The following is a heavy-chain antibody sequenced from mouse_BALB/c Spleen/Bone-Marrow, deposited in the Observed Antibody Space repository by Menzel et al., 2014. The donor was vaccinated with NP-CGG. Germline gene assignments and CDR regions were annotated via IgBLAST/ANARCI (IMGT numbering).Heavy chain of an antibody. V-gene: IGHV5-17*02. J-gene: IGHJ2*01. Sequence: EVKLVESGGGLVQPGGSRKLSCAASGFTFSSFGMHWVRQAPEKGLEWVAYISSVSSTIYYADTVKGRFTISRDNPKNTLFLQMTSLRSEDTAMYYCTRGGNWDDFDYWGQGTTLTVS. CDR1: GFTFSSFG. CDR3: TRGGNWDDFDY. D-gene: IGHD4-1*01. CDR2: ISSVSSTI.